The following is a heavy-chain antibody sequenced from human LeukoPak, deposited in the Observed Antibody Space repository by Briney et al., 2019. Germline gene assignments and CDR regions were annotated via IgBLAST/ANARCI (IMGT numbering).Heavy chain of an antibody. D-gene: IGHD2-15*01. V-gene: IGHV3-23*01. CDR2: ISGSGGST. J-gene: IGHJ6*04. CDR3: AKRGYCSGGSCGFQYYYYYGMDV. CDR1: GFTFSSYA. Sequence: GGSLRLSCAASGFTFSSYAMSWVRQAPGKGLEWVSAISGSGGSTYYADSVKGRFTISRDNSKNTLYLQMNSLGAEDTAVYYCAKRGYCSGGSCGFQYYYYYGMDVWGKGTTVTVSS.